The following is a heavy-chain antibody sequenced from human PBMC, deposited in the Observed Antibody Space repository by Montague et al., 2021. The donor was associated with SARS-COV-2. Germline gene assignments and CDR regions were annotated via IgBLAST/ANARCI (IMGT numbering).Heavy chain of an antibody. CDR3: ARGSGRMGNAFDI. J-gene: IGHJ3*02. V-gene: IGHV4-59*01. CDR2: IYYSGST. Sequence: SETLSLTCTVSGGSISSYYWSWIRQPPGKGLEWIGYIYYSGSTNYNPSLKSRVTISVDTSKNQFSLKLSPVTAADTAVYYCARGSGRMGNAFDIWGQGTMVTVSS. CDR1: GGSISSYY. D-gene: IGHD6-19*01.